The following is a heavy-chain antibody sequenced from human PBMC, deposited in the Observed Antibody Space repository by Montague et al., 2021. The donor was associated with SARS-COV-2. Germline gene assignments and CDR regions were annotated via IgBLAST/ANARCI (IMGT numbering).Heavy chain of an antibody. CDR2: INYSGST. D-gene: IGHD3-3*01. CDR3: ARERITVFWVVTWPACFDY. CDR1: GGSISSYY. J-gene: IGHJ4*02. V-gene: IGHV4-59*01. Sequence: SETLSLTCTVSGGSISSYYWCWIRQHPGKGLEWIGDINYSGSTNYNPSLTSRVTITVDTSKNQFSLKLSSVTAADTAVYYCARERITVFWVVTWPACFDYWGQGTLVTVSS.